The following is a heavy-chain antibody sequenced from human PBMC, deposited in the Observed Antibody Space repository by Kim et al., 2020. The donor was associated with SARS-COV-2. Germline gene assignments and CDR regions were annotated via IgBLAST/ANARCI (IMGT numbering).Heavy chain of an antibody. V-gene: IGHV4-34*01. CDR2: INHSGST. CDR1: GGSISGYY. Sequence: SETLSLTCAVYGGSISGYYWSWIRQPPGKGLEWIGEINHSGSTNYNPSLKSRVTISVDKSKNQFSLKLSSVTAADTAVYYCARGRCSSSWFGVRFWFDPWGQGTLVTGSS. CDR3: ARGRCSSSWFGVRFWFDP. J-gene: IGHJ5*02. D-gene: IGHD6-13*01.